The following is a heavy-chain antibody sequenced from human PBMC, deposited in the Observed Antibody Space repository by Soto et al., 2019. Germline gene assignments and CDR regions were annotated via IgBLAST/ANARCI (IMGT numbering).Heavy chain of an antibody. CDR3: ARSIRVVGATSDYVDV. CDR1: GFTFRSYW. J-gene: IGHJ6*03. V-gene: IGHV3-7*01. Sequence: GGSLRLSCAASGFTFRSYWMSWVRQAPGKGLEWVANIKEDGSEKYYVDTVKGRFTTSRGNAKNSLYLQMNSVRVEDTAVYYCARSIRVVGATSDYVDVWGKGTMVTVAS. D-gene: IGHD2-15*01. CDR2: IKEDGSEK.